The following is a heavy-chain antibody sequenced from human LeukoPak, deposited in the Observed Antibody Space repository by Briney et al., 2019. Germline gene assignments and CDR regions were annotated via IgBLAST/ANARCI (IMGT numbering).Heavy chain of an antibody. D-gene: IGHD4-17*01. CDR3: AKAYGDYVVASFDI. J-gene: IGHJ3*02. V-gene: IGHV3-30*02. Sequence: GGSLRLSCAASGFTFSNYGMHWVRQAPGKGLEWVAFIRYDGSNKYYADSVKGRFTISRDNSKNTLYLQMNSLRAEDTAVYYCAKAYGDYVVASFDIWGQGTMVTVSS. CDR2: IRYDGSNK. CDR1: GFTFSNYG.